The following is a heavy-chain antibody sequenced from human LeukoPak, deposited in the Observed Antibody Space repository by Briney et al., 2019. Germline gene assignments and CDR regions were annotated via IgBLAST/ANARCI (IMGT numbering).Heavy chain of an antibody. CDR3: ARVKRAVAATAIDY. D-gene: IGHD2-15*01. CDR1: GYTFTGYY. Sequence: ASVKVSCKASGYTFTGYYMHWVRQAPGQGLEWMGWINPNSGGTNYAQKFQGRVTMTRDTSISTAYMELSRLRSDDTAVYYCARVKRAVAATAIDYWGQGTLVTVSS. J-gene: IGHJ4*02. CDR2: INPNSGGT. V-gene: IGHV1-2*02.